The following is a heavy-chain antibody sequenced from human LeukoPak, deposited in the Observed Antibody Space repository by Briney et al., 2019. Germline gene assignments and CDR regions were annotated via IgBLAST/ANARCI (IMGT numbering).Heavy chain of an antibody. CDR3: ARDGYGSGSADY. J-gene: IGHJ4*02. V-gene: IGHV3-21*01. D-gene: IGHD3-10*01. CDR1: GFTFSSYS. CDR2: ISSSSSYI. Sequence: GGSLRLSCAASGFTFSSYSMNWVRQAPGKGLEWVSSISSSSSYIYYADSVKGRFTISRDNAKNSLYLQMNSLRAEDTAVYYCARDGYGSGSADYWGRGTLVTVSS.